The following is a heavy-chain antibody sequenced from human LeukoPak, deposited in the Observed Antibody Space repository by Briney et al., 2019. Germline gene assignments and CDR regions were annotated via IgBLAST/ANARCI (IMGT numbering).Heavy chain of an antibody. CDR3: ARDSPPDGY. V-gene: IGHV4-61*02. CDR1: GGSISSGSYY. Sequence: SETLSLTCTVSGGSISSGSYYWSWIRQPAGKGLEYIGRIYTSGSTSYNPSLKSRVTISVDTSKNQFSLKLTSVTAADTAVYYCARDSPPDGYWGQGTLVTVSS. CDR2: IYTSGST. D-gene: IGHD1-14*01. J-gene: IGHJ4*02.